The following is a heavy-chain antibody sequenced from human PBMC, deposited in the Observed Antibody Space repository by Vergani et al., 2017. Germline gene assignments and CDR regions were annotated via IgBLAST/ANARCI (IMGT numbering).Heavy chain of an antibody. CDR3: AKDRGGIVGATDDI. D-gene: IGHD1-26*01. V-gene: IGHV3-9*01. Sequence: EVQLVESGGGLVQPGRSLRLSCAASGFTFDDYAMHWVRQAPGKGLEWVSGISWNSGSIGYADSVKGRFTISRDNAKNSLYLQMNSLRAEETALYYCAKDRGGIVGATDDIWGQGTMVTVSS. CDR1: GFTFDDYA. J-gene: IGHJ3*02. CDR2: ISWNSGSI.